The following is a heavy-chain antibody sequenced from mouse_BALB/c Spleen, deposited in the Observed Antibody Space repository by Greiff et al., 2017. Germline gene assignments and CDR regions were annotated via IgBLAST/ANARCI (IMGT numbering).Heavy chain of an antibody. CDR3: ARGRFYYGYDYAMDY. D-gene: IGHD1-2*01. J-gene: IGHJ4*01. Sequence: EVKVVESGGGLVQPGGSRKLSCAASGFTFSSFGMHWVRQAPEKGLEWVAYISSGSSTIYYADTVKGRFTISRDNPKNTLFLQMTSLRSEDTAMYYCARGRFYYGYDYAMDYWGQGTSVTVSS. CDR2: ISSGSSTI. CDR1: GFTFSSFG. V-gene: IGHV5-17*02.